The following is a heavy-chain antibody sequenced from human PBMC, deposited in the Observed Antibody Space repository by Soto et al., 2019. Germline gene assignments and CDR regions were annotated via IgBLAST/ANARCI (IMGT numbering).Heavy chain of an antibody. CDR3: ARGRFNAFGI. J-gene: IGHJ3*02. CDR1: VDSVSNNSVA. Sequence: SQTLSLTCAISVDSVSNNSVAWNWIRQSPSRGLEWLGRTYYRSKWYNDYGVTVKGRITINPDTSKNQFSLQLNSVTPEDTAVYYCARGRFNAFGIWGQGTMVTVSS. CDR2: TYYRSKWYN. V-gene: IGHV6-1*01. D-gene: IGHD3-3*01.